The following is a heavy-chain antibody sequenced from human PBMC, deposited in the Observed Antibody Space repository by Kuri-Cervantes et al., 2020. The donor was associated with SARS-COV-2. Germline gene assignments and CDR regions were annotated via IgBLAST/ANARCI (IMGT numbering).Heavy chain of an antibody. Sequence: ASVKVSCKASGYTFTSYDINWARQATGQGLEWMGWMNPNSGNTGYAQKFQGRVTITRNTSISTAYMELSSLRSEDTAVYYCARAKGTLGFFDYWGQGTLVTVSS. D-gene: IGHD1-7*01. CDR1: GYTFTSYD. CDR2: MNPNSGNT. CDR3: ARAKGTLGFFDY. V-gene: IGHV1-8*03. J-gene: IGHJ4*02.